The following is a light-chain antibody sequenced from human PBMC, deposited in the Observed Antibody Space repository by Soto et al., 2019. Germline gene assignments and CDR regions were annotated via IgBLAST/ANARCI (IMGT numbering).Light chain of an antibody. CDR1: QRLSSN. J-gene: IGKJ1*01. CDR2: GAS. V-gene: IGKV3-15*01. Sequence: EIVLTQSPVTLSVSPGERVTLSCRASQRLSSNLAWYQQRPGQAPRLLIYGASIRATDIPARFIGSGSGTEFTLTISSLQSEDFAVYYGQQYINWPRTGGQGTKVDIK. CDR3: QQYINWPRT.